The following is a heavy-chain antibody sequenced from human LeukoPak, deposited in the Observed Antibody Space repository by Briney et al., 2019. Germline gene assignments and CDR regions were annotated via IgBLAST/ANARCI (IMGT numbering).Heavy chain of an antibody. D-gene: IGHD3-22*01. CDR3: AHDSSGISHRYYYYMDV. CDR2: INPNSGGT. V-gene: IGHV1-2*02. Sequence: GASVKVSCKASGYTFTGYYMHWARQAPGQGLEWMGCINPNSGGTNYAQKFQGRVTMTRDTSISTAYMELSRLRSDDTAVYYCAHDSSGISHRYYYYMDVWGKGTTVTISS. J-gene: IGHJ6*03. CDR1: GYTFTGYY.